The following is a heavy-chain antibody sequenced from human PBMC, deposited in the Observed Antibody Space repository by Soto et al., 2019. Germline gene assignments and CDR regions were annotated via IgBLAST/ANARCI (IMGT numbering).Heavy chain of an antibody. CDR2: ISYDGSNK. D-gene: IGHD1-1*01. Sequence: VAGLKCGDLGVDRVSKATGKGLEWVAVISYDGSNKYIAESVKGRFTISRDNSKNTLFLQMNSLRAEDTAVYYCARGTTTSAFSAMDVWGQGTTVTVSS. V-gene: IGHV3-30-3*01. CDR3: ARGTTTSAFSAMDV. CDR1: GLKCGDLG. J-gene: IGHJ6*02.